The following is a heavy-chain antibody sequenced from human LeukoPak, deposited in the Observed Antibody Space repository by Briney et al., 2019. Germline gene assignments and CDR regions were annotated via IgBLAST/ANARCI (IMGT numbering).Heavy chain of an antibody. J-gene: IGHJ4*02. Sequence: PGGSLRLSCAASGFTFSSYNMDWVRQAPGKGLEWVSFIDSSSRYIYQADSVKGRFTISRDNAKSSVFLQMNSLRAEDTAVYYCARVGGHCTSPSCPPPDYWGQGTLVTVSS. D-gene: IGHD2-2*01. CDR1: GFTFSSYN. CDR3: ARVGGHCTSPSCPPPDY. CDR2: IDSSSRYI. V-gene: IGHV3-21*01.